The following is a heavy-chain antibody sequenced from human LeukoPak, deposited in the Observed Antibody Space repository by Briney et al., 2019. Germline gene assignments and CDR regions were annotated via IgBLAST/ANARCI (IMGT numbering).Heavy chain of an antibody. Sequence: SETLSLACTVSGGSISSYYWSWIRQPPGKGLEWIGYIYYSGSTNYNPSLKSRVTISVDTSKNQFSLKLSSVTAADTAVYYCARAWPITMVRGDNIYGMDVWGQGTTVTVSS. CDR3: ARAWPITMVRGDNIYGMDV. D-gene: IGHD3-10*01. CDR1: GGSISSYY. J-gene: IGHJ6*02. V-gene: IGHV4-59*01. CDR2: IYYSGST.